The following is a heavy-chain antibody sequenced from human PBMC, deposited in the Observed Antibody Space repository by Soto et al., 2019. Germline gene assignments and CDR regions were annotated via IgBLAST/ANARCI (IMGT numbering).Heavy chain of an antibody. CDR1: GFTVSSTY. CDR3: ARDRIEAAGTPRFNYYYGMDV. Sequence: GGSLRLSCAASGFTVSSTYMTWVRQAPGKGLEWVSVIYGGLTTSYADSVRGRFTISRDNSKNTVFLQMNSLRGEDTAVYYCARDRIEAAGTPRFNYYYGMDVWGQGTTVTVSS. J-gene: IGHJ6*02. CDR2: IYGGLTT. D-gene: IGHD6-13*01. V-gene: IGHV3-53*01.